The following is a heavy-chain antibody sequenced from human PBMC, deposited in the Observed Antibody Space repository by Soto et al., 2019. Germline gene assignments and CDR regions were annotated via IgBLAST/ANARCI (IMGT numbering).Heavy chain of an antibody. D-gene: IGHD2-2*01. CDR1: GFTFSSYA. J-gene: IGHJ4*02. CDR2: ISGSGGST. CDR3: AKVGMEYQLPIYFDY. Sequence: GASLRLSCAASGFTFSSYAMSWVRQAPGKGLEWVSAISGSGGSTYYADSVKGRFTISRDNSKNTLYLQMNSLRAEDTAVYYCAKVGMEYQLPIYFDYWGQGTLVTVSS. V-gene: IGHV3-23*01.